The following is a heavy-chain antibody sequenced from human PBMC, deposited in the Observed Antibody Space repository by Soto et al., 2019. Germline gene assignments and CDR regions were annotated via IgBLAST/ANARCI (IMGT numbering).Heavy chain of an antibody. D-gene: IGHD6-19*01. Sequence: GGSLRLSCAASGFTFSSYGMHWVRQAPDKGLEWVAVIWYDGSNKYYADSVKGRFTISRDNSKNTLYLQMNSLRAEDTAVYYCARAGGEQWLRGYYYMDVWGKGTTVTVSS. V-gene: IGHV3-33*01. CDR2: IWYDGSNK. CDR3: ARAGGEQWLRGYYYMDV. J-gene: IGHJ6*03. CDR1: GFTFSSYG.